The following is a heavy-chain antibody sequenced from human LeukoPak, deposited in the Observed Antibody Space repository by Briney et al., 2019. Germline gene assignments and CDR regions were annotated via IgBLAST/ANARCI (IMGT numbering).Heavy chain of an antibody. Sequence: GASVKVSCKASGFTFSHHAMNWVRQAPGQGLEWMGRIIPIFGIANYAQKFQGRVTITADKSTSTAYMELSSLRSEDTAVYYCARVVGRMTTVTTVDYWGQGTLVTVSS. J-gene: IGHJ4*02. V-gene: IGHV1-69*04. D-gene: IGHD4-17*01. CDR3: ARVVGRMTTVTTVDY. CDR1: GFTFSHHA. CDR2: IIPIFGIA.